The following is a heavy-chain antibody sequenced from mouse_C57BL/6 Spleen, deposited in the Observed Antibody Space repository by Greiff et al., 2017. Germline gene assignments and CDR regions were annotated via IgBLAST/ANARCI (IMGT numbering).Heavy chain of an antibody. V-gene: IGHV1-4*01. Sequence: PGQGLEWIGYINPSSGYTKYNQTFKDKATLTADKSSSTAYMQLSSLTSEDSAVYYCARTYYGSSYGYWYFDVWGTGTTVTVSS. CDR3: ARTYYGSSYGYWYFDV. CDR2: INPSSGYT. D-gene: IGHD1-1*01. J-gene: IGHJ1*03.